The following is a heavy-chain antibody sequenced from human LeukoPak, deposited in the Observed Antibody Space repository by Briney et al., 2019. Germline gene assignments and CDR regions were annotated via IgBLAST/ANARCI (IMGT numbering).Heavy chain of an antibody. Sequence: ASVKSSCKASGYTFTSYGISWVRQAPGQGLEWMGCISAYNGRTDYAQKFQGRITMTTDTSTSTAYMELRSLRSDDTAVYYCAREERKWITIIDNNWFDPWGQGTLVTVSS. V-gene: IGHV1-18*04. J-gene: IGHJ5*02. CDR3: AREERKWITIIDNNWFDP. D-gene: IGHD3-22*01. CDR1: GYTFTSYG. CDR2: ISAYNGRT.